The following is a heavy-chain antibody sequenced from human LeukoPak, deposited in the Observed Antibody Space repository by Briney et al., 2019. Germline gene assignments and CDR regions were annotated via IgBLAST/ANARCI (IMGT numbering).Heavy chain of an antibody. Sequence: GESLKISCKGSGYSFTNYWIGWVRQMPGKGLEYMGIIYPGDSDTRYSPSFQGQVTISADKSISTAYLQWSSLKASDTAMYYCARGIVVVVAATPLSGWFDPWGQGTLVTVSS. CDR3: ARGIVVVVAATPLSGWFDP. D-gene: IGHD2-15*01. CDR2: IYPGDSDT. CDR1: GYSFTNYW. J-gene: IGHJ5*02. V-gene: IGHV5-51*01.